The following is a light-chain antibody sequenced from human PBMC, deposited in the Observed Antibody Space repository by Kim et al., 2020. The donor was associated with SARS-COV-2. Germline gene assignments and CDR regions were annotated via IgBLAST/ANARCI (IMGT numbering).Light chain of an antibody. J-gene: IGLJ2*01. CDR3: SSYISSSTLV. V-gene: IGLV2-14*03. CDR1: SSDVGGYNY. CDR2: DVS. Sequence: QSALTQPASVSGSPGQSITISCTGTSSDVGGYNYVSWYQQHPGKAPKFMIYDVSNRPSGVSNRFSGSKSGNTASLTISGLQAEDEADYYCSSYISSSTLVFGGGTQLTVL.